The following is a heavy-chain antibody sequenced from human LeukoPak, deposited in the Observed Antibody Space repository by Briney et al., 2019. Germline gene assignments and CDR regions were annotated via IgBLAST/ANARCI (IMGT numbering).Heavy chain of an antibody. D-gene: IGHD1-14*01. Sequence: PSETLSLTCTVSGNSISSGGYYWSWIRQPPGKGLEWIGYISHSGNTYYNPSLKSRVTISVDRSKNQFSLKLSSLTAADTAVYYCAGTVNAYAQYWGQGTLVTVSS. CDR1: GNSISSGGYY. CDR3: AGTVNAYAQY. V-gene: IGHV4-30-2*01. J-gene: IGHJ1*01. CDR2: ISHSGNT.